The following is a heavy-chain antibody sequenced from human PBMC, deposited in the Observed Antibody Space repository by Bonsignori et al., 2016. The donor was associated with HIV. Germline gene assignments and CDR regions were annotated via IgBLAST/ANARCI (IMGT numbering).Heavy chain of an antibody. V-gene: IGHV4-39*07. J-gene: IGHJ4*02. Sequence: QLQLQESGPVLVKPSETLSLTCSVSGDSISSSNWGWIRQPPGKGLEWIGTIYSSGSTYYNPSLWSRVTISVDTSKNQLSLKLSSVTAADTAVYYCARAYDFWGQGALVTVSS. CDR3: ARAYDF. CDR2: IYSSGST. CDR1: GDSISSSN.